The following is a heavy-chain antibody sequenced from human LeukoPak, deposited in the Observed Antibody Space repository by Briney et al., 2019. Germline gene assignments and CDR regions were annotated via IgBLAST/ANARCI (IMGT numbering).Heavy chain of an antibody. J-gene: IGHJ4*02. CDR1: GYTFTSYD. Sequence: GASVKVSCKASGYTFTSYDINWVRQAPGQGLEWMGIINPSGGSTSYAQKFQGRVTMTTDTSTSTAYMELRSLRSDDTAVYYCARSTWFYGGRPFDSWGQGTLVTVSS. V-gene: IGHV1-46*01. CDR2: INPSGGST. CDR3: ARSTWFYGGRPFDS. D-gene: IGHD4-23*01.